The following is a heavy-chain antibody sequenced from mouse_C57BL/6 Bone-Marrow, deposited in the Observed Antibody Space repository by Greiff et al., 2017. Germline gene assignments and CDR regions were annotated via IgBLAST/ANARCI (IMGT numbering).Heavy chain of an antibody. CDR1: GYTFTSSG. Sequence: QVQLKQSGAELARPGASVKLSCKASGYTFTSSGISWVKQRTGQGLEWIGEIYPRSGNTYYNEKFKGKATLTADKSSSTAYMELRSLTSEDSAVYFCARRPYYYGSSYWFAYWGQGTLVTVSA. J-gene: IGHJ3*01. CDR2: IYPRSGNT. D-gene: IGHD1-1*01. V-gene: IGHV1-81*01. CDR3: ARRPYYYGSSYWFAY.